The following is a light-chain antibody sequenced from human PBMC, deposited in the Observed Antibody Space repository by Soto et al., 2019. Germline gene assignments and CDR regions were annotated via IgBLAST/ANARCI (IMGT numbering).Light chain of an antibody. J-gene: IGKJ5*01. V-gene: IGKV3D-11*01. CDR2: GAS. CDR1: QDVGTY. Sequence: VVTQSPVALSLSPGERATLSCRASQDVGTYVAWYQVRGGQAPRLLISGASKRATGIPDRISGGGSGADFTLTINSLKSEDSGTYFCQQGSNWPVTFGQGTRVEIK. CDR3: QQGSNWPVT.